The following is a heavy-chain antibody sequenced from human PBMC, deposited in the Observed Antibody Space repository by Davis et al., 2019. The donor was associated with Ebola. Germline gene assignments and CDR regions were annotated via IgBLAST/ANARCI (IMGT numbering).Heavy chain of an antibody. CDR1: GGTFSSYA. V-gene: IGHV1-69*13. Sequence: SVKVSCKASGGTFSSYAISWVRQAPGQGLEWMGGIIPNFGTANYAQKFQGRVTITADESTSTAYMELSSLRSEDTAVYYCARAYSNYPWWNWFDPWGQGTLVTVSS. D-gene: IGHD4-11*01. J-gene: IGHJ5*02. CDR3: ARAYSNYPWWNWFDP. CDR2: IIPNFGTA.